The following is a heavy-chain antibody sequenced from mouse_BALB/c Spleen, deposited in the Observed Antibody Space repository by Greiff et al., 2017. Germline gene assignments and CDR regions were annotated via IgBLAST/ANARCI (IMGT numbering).Heavy chain of an antibody. J-gene: IGHJ4*01. CDR1: GYTFTDYW. CDR2: IDTSDSYT. CDR3: ARRGPRYAMDY. V-gene: IGHV1-69*01. Sequence: VQLQQPGAELVMPGASVKMSCKASGYTFTDYWMHWVKQRPGQGLELIGAIDTSDSYTSYNQKFKGKATLTVDESSSTAYMQLSSLTSEDSAVYYCARRGPRYAMDYWGQGTSVTVSS. D-gene: IGHD2-10*02.